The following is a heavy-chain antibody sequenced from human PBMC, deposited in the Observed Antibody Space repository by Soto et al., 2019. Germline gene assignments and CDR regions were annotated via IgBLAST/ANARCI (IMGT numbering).Heavy chain of an antibody. J-gene: IGHJ5*02. Sequence: SLRLSCAASGFTFSSYGMHWVRQAPGKGLEWVAVISYDGSNKYYADSVKGRFTISRDNSKNTLYLQMNSLRAEDTAVYYCAGTFYYPNWFDPWGQGTLVTVSS. CDR1: GFTFSSYG. CDR2: ISYDGSNK. CDR3: AGTFYYPNWFDP. V-gene: IGHV3-30*03. D-gene: IGHD3-22*01.